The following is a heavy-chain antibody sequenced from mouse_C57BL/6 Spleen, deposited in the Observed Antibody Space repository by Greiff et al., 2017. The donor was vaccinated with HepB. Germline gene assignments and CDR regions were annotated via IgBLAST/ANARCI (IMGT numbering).Heavy chain of an antibody. V-gene: IGHV3-6*01. CDR3: ARDGGTFDY. Sequence: EVQRVESGPGLVKPSQSLSLTCSVTGYSITSGYYWNWIRQFPGNKLEWMGYISYDGSNNYNPSLKNRISITRDTSKNQFFLKLNSVTTEDTATYYCARDGGTFDYWGQGTTLTVSS. CDR2: ISYDGSN. J-gene: IGHJ2*01. D-gene: IGHD3-3*01. CDR1: GYSITSGYY.